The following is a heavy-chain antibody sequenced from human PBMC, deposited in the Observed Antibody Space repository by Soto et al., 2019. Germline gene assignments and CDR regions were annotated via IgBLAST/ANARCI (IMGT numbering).Heavy chain of an antibody. J-gene: IGHJ4*02. CDR1: GFTFSSYW. CDR2: INIDGSRI. Sequence: GGSLRLSCAASGFTFSSYWMHWVRQAPGKGLEWVSRINIDGSRISYVDSVKGRCTISRDNAKNTFYMQMHSLRAGDTAVSYCMRGDGDRYDGNGYLGRHWGQGTLVTVSS. CDR3: MRGDGDRYDGNGYLGRH. V-gene: IGHV3-74*01. D-gene: IGHD3-22*01.